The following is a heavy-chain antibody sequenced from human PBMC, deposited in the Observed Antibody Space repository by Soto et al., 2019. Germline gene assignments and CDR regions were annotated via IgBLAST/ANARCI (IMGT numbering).Heavy chain of an antibody. CDR2: ISGYNGNA. CDR1: GYTFSSHG. Sequence: QVHLVQSGAEVRKPGASVKVSCKASGYTFSSHGIIWVRQAPGQGLEWMGWISGYNGNAKYAQRFQGRVTMTTDTSTSTVYMDLRSLGSDDSAVYYCAREGSYGWYDCWGQGTLVTVSS. CDR3: AREGSYGWYDC. V-gene: IGHV1-18*01. J-gene: IGHJ5*01. D-gene: IGHD2-15*01.